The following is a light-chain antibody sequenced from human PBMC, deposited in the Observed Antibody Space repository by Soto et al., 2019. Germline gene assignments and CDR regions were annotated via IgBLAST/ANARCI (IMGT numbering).Light chain of an antibody. CDR1: QPISGY. CDR2: TAS. J-gene: IGKJ2*01. V-gene: IGKV1-39*01. Sequence: DIQMTQSPFSLSASVGDRVTITCRASQPISGYLNWYQQKPGKAPNLLIYTASSLQSGVPSRFSGSGSGTDFTLTISSLQPDDSATYYCQQSYNTPFTFGQGTRVDIK. CDR3: QQSYNTPFT.